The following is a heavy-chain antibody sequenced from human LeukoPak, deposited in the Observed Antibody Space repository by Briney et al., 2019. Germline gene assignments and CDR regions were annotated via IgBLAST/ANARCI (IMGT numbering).Heavy chain of an antibody. CDR3: ARDGRDGYNNFDY. Sequence: ASVKVSCKASGYTFTGYYMHWVRQAPGQGLEWMGRINPNSGGTNYAQKFQGRVTMTRDTSISTAYMELSRLRSDDTAVYYCARDGRDGYNNFDYWGQGTLVTVSS. V-gene: IGHV1-2*06. CDR1: GYTFTGYY. D-gene: IGHD5-24*01. J-gene: IGHJ4*02. CDR2: INPNSGGT.